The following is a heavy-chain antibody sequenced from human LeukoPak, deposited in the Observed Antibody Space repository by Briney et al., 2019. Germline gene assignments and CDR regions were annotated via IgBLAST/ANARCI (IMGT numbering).Heavy chain of an antibody. V-gene: IGHV4-39*01. CDR1: GGSISSSSYY. CDR3: ARHRYSGGRYGEDY. Sequence: SETLSLTCTVSGGSISSSSYYWGWIRQPPGKGLEWIGSIYYSGSTYYNPSLKSRVTISVDTSKNQFSLKLSSVTAADTAVYYCARHRYSGGRYGEDYWGQGTLVTVSS. CDR2: IYYSGST. D-gene: IGHD6-19*01. J-gene: IGHJ4*02.